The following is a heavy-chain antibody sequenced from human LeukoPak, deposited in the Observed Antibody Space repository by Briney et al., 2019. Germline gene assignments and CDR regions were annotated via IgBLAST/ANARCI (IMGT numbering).Heavy chain of an antibody. CDR1: GYTFTGYY. CDR3: ARVRLRDYYDSSGTFDY. V-gene: IGHV1-2*02. CDR2: INPNSGGT. J-gene: IGHJ4*02. Sequence: VASVKVSCKASGYTFTGYYMHWVRQAPGQGLEWMGWINPNSGGTNYAQKFQGRVTMTRDTSISTAYMELSRLRSDDTAVYYCARVRLRDYYDSSGTFDYWGQGTLVTVSS. D-gene: IGHD3-22*01.